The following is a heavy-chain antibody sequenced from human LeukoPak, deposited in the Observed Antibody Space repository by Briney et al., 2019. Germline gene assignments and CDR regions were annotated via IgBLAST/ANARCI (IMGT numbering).Heavy chain of an antibody. D-gene: IGHD3-10*01. V-gene: IGHV1-46*01. CDR1: GYTFTGYY. CDR3: AKFPTVVRGVHIGYYGMDV. J-gene: IGHJ6*04. CDR2: INPSGGST. Sequence: ASVKVSCKAPGYTFTGYYIHWVRQAPGQGLEGMGIINPSGGSTSYAEKSQGRVTMTRDTSTSTVYMELSSLRSEDTAVYYCAKFPTVVRGVHIGYYGMDVWGKGTTVTVSS.